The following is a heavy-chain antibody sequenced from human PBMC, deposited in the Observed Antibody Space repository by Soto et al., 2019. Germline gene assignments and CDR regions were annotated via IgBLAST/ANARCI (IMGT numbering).Heavy chain of an antibody. D-gene: IGHD3-16*01. CDR2: IYYSGST. V-gene: IGHV4-31*03. J-gene: IGHJ6*02. Sequence: QVQLQESGPGLVKPSQTLSLTCTVSGGSISSGGYYWSWIRQHPGKGLEWIGYIYYSGSTYYNPSLRSRVTISVDTSKNQFSLKLSSVTAADTAGYYCVKFGGVKRDYYGMDVWGQGTTVTVSS. CDR3: VKFGGVKRDYYGMDV. CDR1: GGSISSGGYY.